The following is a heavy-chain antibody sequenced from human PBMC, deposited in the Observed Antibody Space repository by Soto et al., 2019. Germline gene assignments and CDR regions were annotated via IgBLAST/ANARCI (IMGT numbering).Heavy chain of an antibody. CDR3: ARFVRHQLPTIDY. Sequence: ASVKVSCKASGYTFTNYDINWVRQATGQGLEWLGWMNPSSGYTGYAQKFQGRVTMTWDTSISTAYMELSSLTSADTAVYYCARFVRHQLPTIDYWGQGALVTVSS. CDR2: MNPSSGYT. J-gene: IGHJ4*02. CDR1: GYTFTNYD. D-gene: IGHD1-26*01. V-gene: IGHV1-8*01.